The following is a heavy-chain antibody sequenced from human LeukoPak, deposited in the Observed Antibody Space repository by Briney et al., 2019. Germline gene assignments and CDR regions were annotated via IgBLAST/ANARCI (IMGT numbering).Heavy chain of an antibody. V-gene: IGHV3-15*01. J-gene: IGHJ4*02. Sequence: PGGSLRLSCAVSGFTFSNAWMNWVRQAPGKGLEWVGRIKTKIDGETTDYGAPMKGRFTISRDDSKNTLYVEVKSLKTEDTAVYYCATEGSYCSGGRCYRYLDFWGQGTLVTVSS. CDR1: GFTFSNAW. CDR2: IKTKIDGETT. D-gene: IGHD2-15*01. CDR3: ATEGSYCSGGRCYRYLDF.